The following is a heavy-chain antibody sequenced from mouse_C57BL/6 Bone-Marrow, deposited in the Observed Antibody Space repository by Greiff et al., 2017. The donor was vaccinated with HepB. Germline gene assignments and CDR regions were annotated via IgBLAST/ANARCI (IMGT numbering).Heavy chain of an antibody. D-gene: IGHD1-1*01. Sequence: VQLKESGPGLVAPSQSLSITRTVSGFLLTSYGVDWVRQPPGKGLEWLGVIWGGGSTNYNSALMSRLSISKDNSKSQVFLKMNSLQTDDTAMYYCAKCKSYYYGSEDYAMDYWSQGTSVTVSS. J-gene: IGHJ4*01. V-gene: IGHV2-9*01. CDR3: AKCKSYYYGSEDYAMDY. CDR1: GFLLTSYG. CDR2: IWGGGST.